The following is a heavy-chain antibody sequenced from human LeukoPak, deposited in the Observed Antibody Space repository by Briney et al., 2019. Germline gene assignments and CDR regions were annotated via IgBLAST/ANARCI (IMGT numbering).Heavy chain of an antibody. J-gene: IGHJ4*02. CDR2: ISGSGGST. V-gene: IGHV3-23*01. CDR3: ARVQASYTSGWYGDY. Sequence: GGSLRLSCAASGFTFSSYAMSWVRQAPGKGLEWVSAISGSGGSTYYADSVKGRFTIFRDNSKNTLYLQMNSLRAEDTAVYYCARVQASYTSGWYGDYWGQGTLVTVSS. D-gene: IGHD6-19*01. CDR1: GFTFSSYA.